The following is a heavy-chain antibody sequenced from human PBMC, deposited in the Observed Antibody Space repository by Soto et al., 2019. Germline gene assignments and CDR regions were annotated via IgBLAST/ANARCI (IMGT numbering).Heavy chain of an antibody. CDR3: AGAVAVPADFDY. CDR2: IHAGNGNT. CDR1: GYTFTGYA. D-gene: IGHD6-19*01. J-gene: IGHJ4*02. V-gene: IGHV1-3*05. Sequence: QVQLVQSGAEEKKPGASVKVSCKASGYTFTGYAMHWVRQAPGQRLEWMGWIHAGNGNTKYSQKFQVRVTINRDTSASTANMELRSLRSEDTAVYYCAGAVAVPADFDYWGQGTLVTVSS.